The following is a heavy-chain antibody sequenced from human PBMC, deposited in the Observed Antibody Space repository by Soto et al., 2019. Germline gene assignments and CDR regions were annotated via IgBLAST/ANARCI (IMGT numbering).Heavy chain of an antibody. Sequence: PSETLSLTCTASGGSISSSSYYWGWIRQPPGKGLEWIGSIYYSGSTYYNPSLKSRVTISVDTSKNQFSLKLSSVTAADTAVYYCASPGYSSRPVGYYYGMDVWGQGTTVTVSS. CDR2: IYYSGST. V-gene: IGHV4-39*01. CDR3: ASPGYSSRPVGYYYGMDV. J-gene: IGHJ6*02. CDR1: GGSISSSSYY. D-gene: IGHD6-13*01.